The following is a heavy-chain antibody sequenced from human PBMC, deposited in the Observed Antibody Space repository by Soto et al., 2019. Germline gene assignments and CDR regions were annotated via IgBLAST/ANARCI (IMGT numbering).Heavy chain of an antibody. J-gene: IGHJ5*02. V-gene: IGHV6-1*01. CDR3: AKGDNLGPKTGYAFDP. Sequence: SQTLSLTCAISGDSVSSNTSSWNWIRHSPSRGLELLGRTYFRSKWYNDYAVSVKSRIIIKPDTSNNQFSLQLNSVTPEDTAVYFCAKGDNLGPKTGYAFDPWGQGIMVPVSS. CDR2: TYFRSKWYN. D-gene: IGHD5-12*01. CDR1: GDSVSSNTSS.